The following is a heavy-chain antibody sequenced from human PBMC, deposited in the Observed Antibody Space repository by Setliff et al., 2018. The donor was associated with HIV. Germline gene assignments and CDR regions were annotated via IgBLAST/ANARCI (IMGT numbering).Heavy chain of an antibody. V-gene: IGHV1-46*01. CDR3: ARGVDAGSDY. CDR1: GYTFTNYY. D-gene: IGHD3-10*01. J-gene: IGHJ4*02. Sequence: ASVKVSCKASGYTFTNYYIHWVRQAPGQGLEWMGIVIPSTGDTNYAQNFQGRVTMTRDTSMNTAYMELSNLRFEDTAVYYCARGVDAGSDYWGQGTLVTVSS. CDR2: VIPSTGDT.